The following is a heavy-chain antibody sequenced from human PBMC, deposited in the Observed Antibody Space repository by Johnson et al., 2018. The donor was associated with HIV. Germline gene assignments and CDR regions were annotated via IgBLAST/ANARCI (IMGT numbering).Heavy chain of an antibody. CDR3: AKGYYDSPFGFDI. CDR2: MSHDGSNK. J-gene: IGHJ3*02. D-gene: IGHD3-3*01. Sequence: QVQLVESGGGVVQPGRSLRLSCAASGFTFSSYAMHWVRQAPGKGLEWVALMSHDGSNKYYTDPVKGRFTISRDNSKNALYLQMHNLTTEDTAVYYCAKGYYDSPFGFDIWGQGTMVIVSS. CDR1: GFTFSSYA. V-gene: IGHV3-30*18.